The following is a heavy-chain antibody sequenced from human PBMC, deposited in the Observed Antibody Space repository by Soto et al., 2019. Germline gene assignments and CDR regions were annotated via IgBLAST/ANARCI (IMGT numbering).Heavy chain of an antibody. CDR3: ARGNWNDGGNWFDP. V-gene: IGHV4-30-2*01. CDR2: IYHSGST. Sequence: SETLSLTCTVSGGSISNAAYSWSWIRQPPGKGLEWIGYIYHSGSTYYNPSLKSRVTISVDRSKNQFSLKLSSVTAADTAVYYCARGNWNDGGNWFDPWGQGTLVTVSS. CDR1: GGSISNAAYS. D-gene: IGHD1-1*01. J-gene: IGHJ5*02.